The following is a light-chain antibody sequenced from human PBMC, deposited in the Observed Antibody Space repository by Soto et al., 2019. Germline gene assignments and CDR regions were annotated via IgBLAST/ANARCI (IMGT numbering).Light chain of an antibody. CDR1: SSDVGGYNY. CDR3: SSYTSSSTYV. CDR2: DVS. V-gene: IGLV2-14*01. Sequence: QSVLTQPASVSGSPGQSITISCTGTSSDVGGYNYVSWYQQHPGQAPKLMIYDVSNRPSGVSNRFSGSKSGNTASLTISGLQAEDEADYYCSSYTSSSTYVFGTGTKLPVL. J-gene: IGLJ1*01.